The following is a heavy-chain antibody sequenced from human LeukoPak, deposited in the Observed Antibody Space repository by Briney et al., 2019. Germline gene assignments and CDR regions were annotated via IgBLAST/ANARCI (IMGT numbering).Heavy chain of an antibody. CDR3: VKSWCRGILVCPDY. V-gene: IGHV5-51*01. CDR2: ISPGDYDT. CDR1: GYTFTNNW. Sequence: GESLKISCKASGYTFTNNWIGWVRQMPGKGLEWMGRISPGDYDTRYSPAFQGQVTITADRSINTVYLQWNSLRASDSAIYYCVKSWCRGILVCPDYWGQGTVVTVSS. J-gene: IGHJ4*02. D-gene: IGHD3-16*02.